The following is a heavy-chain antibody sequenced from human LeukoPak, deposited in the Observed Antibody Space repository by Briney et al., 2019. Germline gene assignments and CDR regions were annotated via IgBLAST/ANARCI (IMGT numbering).Heavy chain of an antibody. D-gene: IGHD2-2*01. V-gene: IGHV1-18*01. CDR2: INPYNGNT. CDR1: GYTFTXDG. J-gene: IGHJ3*02. Sequence: VXVSXXASGYTFTXDGISWVREAPGQGLEWMGWINPYNGNTDYAQKLQDRVTMTTDTSTNTAYMELRSLKSDDTAVYYCARDRCSSTSCYSDAFDIWGQGTMVTVSS. CDR3: ARDRCSSTSCYSDAFDI.